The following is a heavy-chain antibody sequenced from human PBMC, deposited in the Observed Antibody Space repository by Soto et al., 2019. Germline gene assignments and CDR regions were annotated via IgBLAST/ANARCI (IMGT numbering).Heavy chain of an antibody. Sequence: GGSLRLSCAASGFTFSSYAMSWVRQAPGKGLEWVSAISGSGGSTYYADSVKGRFTISRDNSKNTLYLQMNSLRAEDTAVYYCAKVSYYDSSGYFPLWFAYWGQGNLVNVS. J-gene: IGHJ4*02. CDR1: GFTFSSYA. CDR3: AKVSYYDSSGYFPLWFAY. CDR2: ISGSGGST. V-gene: IGHV3-23*01. D-gene: IGHD3-22*01.